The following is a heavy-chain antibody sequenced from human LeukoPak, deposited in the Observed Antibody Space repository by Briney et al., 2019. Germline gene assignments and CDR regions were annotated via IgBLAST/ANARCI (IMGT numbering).Heavy chain of an antibody. Sequence: PGGSLRLSCAASGFTFSSYSMNWVRQAPGKGLEWVSVIYSGGSTYYADSVKGRFTISRDNSKNTLYLQMNSLRAEDTAVYYCARGRSAYQEFDFWGQGTLVTVSS. CDR2: IYSGGST. J-gene: IGHJ4*02. CDR1: GFTFSSYS. D-gene: IGHD3-22*01. CDR3: ARGRSAYQEFDF. V-gene: IGHV3-66*01.